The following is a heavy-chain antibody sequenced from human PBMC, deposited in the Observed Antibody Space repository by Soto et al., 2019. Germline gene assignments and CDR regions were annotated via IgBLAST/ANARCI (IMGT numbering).Heavy chain of an antibody. CDR2: IIPAFGTA. CDR3: ARGLDQPPVGLYFDT. J-gene: IGHJ4*02. Sequence: QVQLVQSGAEVKNPGSSVKVSCKTSGGTFNSYLIDWVRQAPGQGLEWMGGIIPAFGTAKYAQKFQGRVTINADKSTTTAYMELRTLTSEDTAVYYCARGLDQPPVGLYFDTWGQGTLVTVSS. D-gene: IGHD2-2*01. CDR1: GGTFNSYL. V-gene: IGHV1-69*06.